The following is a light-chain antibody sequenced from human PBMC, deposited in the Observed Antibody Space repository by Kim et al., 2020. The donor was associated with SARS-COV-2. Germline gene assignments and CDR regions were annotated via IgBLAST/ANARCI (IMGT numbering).Light chain of an antibody. CDR3: SSRDSTGDHVV. CDR1: SLRNYH. Sequence: SSELTQDPAVSVALGQTVRLTCQGDSLRNYHATWYQQRPGQAPTLVLYGKYDRPSGIPDRFSGSASGNTASLTITGAQAEDEGDYYCSSRDSTGDHVVFGGGTQLTVL. CDR2: GKY. J-gene: IGLJ3*02. V-gene: IGLV3-19*01.